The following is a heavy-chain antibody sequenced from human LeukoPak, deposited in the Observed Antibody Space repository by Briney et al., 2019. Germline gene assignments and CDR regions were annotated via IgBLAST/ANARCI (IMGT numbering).Heavy chain of an antibody. V-gene: IGHV4-39*01. Sequence: KPSETLSLTCTVSGGSISSSSYYWGWIRQPPGKGLEWIGSIYYSGSTYYNPSLKSRVTISVDTSKNQFSLKLSSVTAADTAVYYCVRGYCSSTSCYWGGPDFDYWGQGTLVTVSS. D-gene: IGHD2-2*01. CDR1: GGSISSSSYY. J-gene: IGHJ4*02. CDR2: IYYSGST. CDR3: VRGYCSSTSCYWGGPDFDY.